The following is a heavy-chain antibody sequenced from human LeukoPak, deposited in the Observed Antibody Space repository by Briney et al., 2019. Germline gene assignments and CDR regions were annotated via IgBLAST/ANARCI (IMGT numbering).Heavy chain of an antibody. J-gene: IGHJ4*02. CDR3: AKEGGESYLDS. Sequence: TGGSLRLSCAASGFHFSSYAMSWLRQAPGKGLEWVSAISGITYYADSVKGRFTISRDNSKNTVYLQMNSLRVEDTAVYYCAKEGGESYLDSWGQGTLVTVSS. CDR1: GFHFSSYA. V-gene: IGHV3-23*01. D-gene: IGHD2-21*01. CDR2: ISGIT.